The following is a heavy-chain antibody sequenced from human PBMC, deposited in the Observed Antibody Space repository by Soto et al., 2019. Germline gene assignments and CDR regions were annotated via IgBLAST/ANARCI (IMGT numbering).Heavy chain of an antibody. CDR1: GGSFSGYY. V-gene: IGHV4-34*01. CDR3: AIGYGRNFDY. J-gene: IGHJ4*02. D-gene: IGHD3-10*01. Sequence: QVQLQQWGAGLLKPSETLSLTCAVYGGSFSGYYWNWIRQPPGKGLEWIGEINHSGSTDYNPSLKSRVTLSVDTSKTQFSLRLSSVTAADTAVYYCAIGYGRNFDYWGQGTLVTVSS. CDR2: INHSGST.